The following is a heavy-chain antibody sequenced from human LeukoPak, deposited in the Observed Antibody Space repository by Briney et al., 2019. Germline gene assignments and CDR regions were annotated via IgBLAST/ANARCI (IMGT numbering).Heavy chain of an antibody. Sequence: GGSLRLSCAASGFTFSSYSMNWVRQAPGKGLEWVSSISSSSSYIYYADSVKGRFTISRDNAKNSLYLQMNSLRAEDTAVYYCAEYAGAPSTFDYWGKGTLVTVSS. V-gene: IGHV3-21*01. CDR2: ISSSSSYI. J-gene: IGHJ4*02. CDR3: AEYAGAPSTFDY. CDR1: GFTFSSYS. D-gene: IGHD2-2*01.